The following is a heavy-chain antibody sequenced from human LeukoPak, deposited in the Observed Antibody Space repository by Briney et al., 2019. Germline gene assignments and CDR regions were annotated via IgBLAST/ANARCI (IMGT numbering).Heavy chain of an antibody. CDR1: GGSFTFTSHA. CDR3: AGFFYDNSGDAFDI. J-gene: IGHJ3*02. D-gene: IGHD3-22*01. Sequence: SLKVSCKASGGSFTFTSHAISWVRQAPGQGLEWMGGLIPIYGSANYAQKFQGRLTITSDESTRTVYMELSSLRPEDSAVHYCAGFFYDNSGDAFDIWGQGTMVTVSS. V-gene: IGHV1-69*01. CDR2: LIPIYGSA.